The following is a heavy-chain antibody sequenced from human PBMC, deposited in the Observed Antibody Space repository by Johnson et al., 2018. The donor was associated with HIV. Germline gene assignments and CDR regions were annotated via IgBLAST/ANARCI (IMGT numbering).Heavy chain of an antibody. CDR1: GFTFSSYA. D-gene: IGHD6-6*01. J-gene: IGHJ3*02. CDR2: IKSKTDGGTT. V-gene: IGHV3-15*05. Sequence: VQLVESGGGVVQPGRSLRLSCAASGFTFSSYAMHWVRQAPGKGLEWVGRIKSKTDGGTTDYAAPVKGRFTISRDDSKNTLYLQMNSLRAEDTAVYYWAKGDINYSSSSTGSFDIWGQGTMVTVSS. CDR3: AKGDINYSSSSTGSFDI.